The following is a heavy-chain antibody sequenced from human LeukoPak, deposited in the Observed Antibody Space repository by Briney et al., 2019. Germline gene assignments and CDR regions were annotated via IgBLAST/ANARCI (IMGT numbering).Heavy chain of an antibody. CDR2: ISYDGSNR. J-gene: IGHJ6*02. CDR3: AKVVGDGTYYYYGVDV. V-gene: IGHV3-30*18. Sequence: PGGSLRLSCAASGFTFSNYGMHWVRQAPGKGLEWVAVISYDGSNRYYGDSVKGRFTISRDNSKNTLNLQMNSLRAEDTAVYYCAKVVGDGTYYYYGVDVWGPGTTVTVSS. CDR1: GFTFSNYG. D-gene: IGHD3-16*01.